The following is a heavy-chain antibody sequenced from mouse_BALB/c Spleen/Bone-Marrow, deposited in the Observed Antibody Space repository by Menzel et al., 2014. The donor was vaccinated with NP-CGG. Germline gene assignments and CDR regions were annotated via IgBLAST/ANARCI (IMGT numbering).Heavy chain of an antibody. V-gene: IGHV1-69*01. CDR3: ARGDWVDAY. CDR2: IDTSDSYT. CDR1: GYTFTDYW. J-gene: IGHJ3*01. D-gene: IGHD4-1*01. Sequence: VQRVESGAELVMPGASVKMSCKASGYTFTDYWMHWVKQRPGQGLEWIGAIDTSDSYTSYNQKFKGKATLTVDESSSTAYMQLSSLTSEDSAVYYCARGDWVDAYWGQGTLVTVSA.